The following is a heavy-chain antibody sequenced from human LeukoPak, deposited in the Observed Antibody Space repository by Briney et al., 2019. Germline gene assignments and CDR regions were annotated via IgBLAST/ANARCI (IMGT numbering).Heavy chain of an antibody. V-gene: IGHV4-30-2*01. CDR3: AREEGVPAASYLQH. CDR1: GGSISSGGYS. D-gene: IGHD2-2*01. Sequence: SQTLSLTCAVSGGSISSGGYSWSWIRQPPGKGLEWIGYIYHSGSTYYNPSLKSRVTISVDTSKNQFSLKLSSVTAADTAIYFCAREEGVPAASYLQHWGQGTLVTVSS. J-gene: IGHJ1*01. CDR2: IYHSGST.